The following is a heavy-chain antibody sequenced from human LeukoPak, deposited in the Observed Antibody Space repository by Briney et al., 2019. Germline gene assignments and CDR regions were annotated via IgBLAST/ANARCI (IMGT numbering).Heavy chain of an antibody. V-gene: IGHV3-30*18. CDR2: ISNDGSNK. D-gene: IGHD3-22*01. J-gene: IGHJ4*02. CDR1: GFTFTNYG. Sequence: QPGRSLRLPCAASGFTFTNYGMHWVRQAPGKGLEWVAVISNDGSNKYYADSVRGRLIISRDNSKDTLYLQMNSLGVEDTAVYYCAKDRGYSDTSGFLDYWGQGTLVTASS. CDR3: AKDRGYSDTSGFLDY.